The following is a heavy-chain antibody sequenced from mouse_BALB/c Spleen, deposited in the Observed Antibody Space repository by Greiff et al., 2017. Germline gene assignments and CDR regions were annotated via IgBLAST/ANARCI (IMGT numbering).Heavy chain of an antibody. J-gene: IGHJ1*01. D-gene: IGHD2-3*01. V-gene: IGHV5-17*02. CDR3: ARDDGYYVGYFDV. CDR1: GFTFSSFG. Sequence: DVHLVESGGGLVQPGGSRKLSCAASGFTFSSFGMHWVRQAPEKGLEWVAYISSGSSTIYYADTVKGRFTISRDNPKNTLFLQMTSLRSEDTAMYYCARDDGYYVGYFDVWGAGTTVTVSS. CDR2: ISSGSSTI.